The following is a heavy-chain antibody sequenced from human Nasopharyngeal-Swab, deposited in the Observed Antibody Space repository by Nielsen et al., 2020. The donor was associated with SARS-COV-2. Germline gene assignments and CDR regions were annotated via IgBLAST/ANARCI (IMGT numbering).Heavy chain of an antibody. J-gene: IGHJ4*02. D-gene: IGHD6-13*01. CDR3: VRDQGISWISYFDC. CDR2: IKQDDSEK. Sequence: GESLKISCVASGFSFSGYSMSWVRQAPGKGLEWVADIKQDDSEKFYVDSVKGRFTISRDNAKKTLFLQMDGLRDDDTAMYYCVRDQGISWISYFDCWGQGTLVTVSS. V-gene: IGHV3-7*01. CDR1: GFSFSGYS.